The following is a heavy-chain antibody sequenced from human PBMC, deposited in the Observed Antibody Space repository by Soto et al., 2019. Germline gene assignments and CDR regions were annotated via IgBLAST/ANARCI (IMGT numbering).Heavy chain of an antibody. CDR3: ASSSPYSYPASAGRDPFDY. D-gene: IGHD5-18*01. CDR1: GFTVTTNY. CDR2: VYSGGST. Sequence: EVQLVESGGGLVQPGGSLRLSCAASGFTVTTNYMSWVRQPPGKGLEWVSVVYSGGSTYYADSVKGRFTVSRDNSKNTLYLQMNSLRAEDTAVYYCASSSPYSYPASAGRDPFDYWGQGTLVTVSS. V-gene: IGHV3-66*01. J-gene: IGHJ4*02.